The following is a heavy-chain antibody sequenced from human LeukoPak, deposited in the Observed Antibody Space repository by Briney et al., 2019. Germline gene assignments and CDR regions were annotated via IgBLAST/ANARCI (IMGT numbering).Heavy chain of an antibody. CDR2: IYTSGST. V-gene: IGHV4-4*07. CDR1: GGSISSYY. CDR3: ARQSLYYYGSGSYSRIFGDAFDI. J-gene: IGHJ3*02. D-gene: IGHD3-10*01. Sequence: SETLSLTCTVSGGSISSYYWSWIRQPAGKGLEWIGRIYTSGSTNYNPSLKSRVTMSVDTSKNQFSLKLSSVTAADTAVYYCARQSLYYYGSGSYSRIFGDAFDIWGQGTMVTVSS.